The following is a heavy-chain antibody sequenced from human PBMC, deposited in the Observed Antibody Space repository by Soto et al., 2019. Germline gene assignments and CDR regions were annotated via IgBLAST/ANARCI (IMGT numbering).Heavy chain of an antibody. CDR1: GFTFSSYS. V-gene: IGHV3-21*01. D-gene: IGHD3-3*01. Sequence: LRLSCAASGFTFSSYSMNWVRQAPGKGLEWVSSISSSSSYIYYADSVKGRFTISRDNAKNSLYLQMNSLRAEDTAVYYCARAWDTIFGVVIVPDYWGQGTLVTVSS. J-gene: IGHJ4*02. CDR3: ARAWDTIFGVVIVPDY. CDR2: ISSSSSYI.